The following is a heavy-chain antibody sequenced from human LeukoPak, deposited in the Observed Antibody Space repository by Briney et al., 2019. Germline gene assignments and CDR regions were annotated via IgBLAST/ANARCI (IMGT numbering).Heavy chain of an antibody. CDR1: GGSVSTMNW. CDR3: ARFHYDENGFSYAQYYFDY. J-gene: IGHJ4*02. D-gene: IGHD2-2*01. CDR2: IFHTGST. V-gene: IGHV4-4*02. Sequence: PSGTLSLTCGVSGGSVSTMNWWSWVRQSPGKGLEWIGEIFHTGSTNYNPSLNSRVTISLDKSKNQFSLRLTSVTAADTAVHYCARFHYDENGFSYAQYYFDYWGQGILVTVSS.